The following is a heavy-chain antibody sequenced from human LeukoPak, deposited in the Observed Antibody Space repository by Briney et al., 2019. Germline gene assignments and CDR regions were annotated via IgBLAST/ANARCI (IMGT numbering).Heavy chain of an antibody. CDR1: GASISNRTW. J-gene: IGHJ4*02. Sequence: SETLSLTCAVSGASISNRTWWSWVRQSSGRGLEWIGEISHSGRTNYNPSLESRLTISGDKSKNQFSLRLSSVTAADTAVYYCARNLYDSSGSMGIYTFEYWGQGTLVIVSS. D-gene: IGHD3-22*01. CDR2: ISHSGRT. V-gene: IGHV4-4*02. CDR3: ARNLYDSSGSMGIYTFEY.